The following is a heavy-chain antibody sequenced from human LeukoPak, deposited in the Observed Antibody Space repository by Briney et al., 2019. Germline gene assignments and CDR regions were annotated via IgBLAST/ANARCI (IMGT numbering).Heavy chain of an antibody. J-gene: IGHJ1*01. CDR3: ARASSRGGDSTDFQH. D-gene: IGHD2-21*02. V-gene: IGHV1-46*01. CDR1: GYTFTSYY. CDR2: INPSGGST. Sequence: ASVKVSCKASGYTFTSYYMHWVRQAPGQGLEWMGIINPSGGSTSYAQKFQGRVTMTRDTSTSTVYMELGSLRSEDTAVYYCARASSRGGDSTDFQHWGQGTLVTVSS.